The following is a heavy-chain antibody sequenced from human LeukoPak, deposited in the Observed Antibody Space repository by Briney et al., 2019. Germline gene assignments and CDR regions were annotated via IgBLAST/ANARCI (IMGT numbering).Heavy chain of an antibody. D-gene: IGHD3-10*01. Sequence: PGGSLRLSCTASGFTFSSYALHWVRQAPGKGLEWVALISYEGSSKYYPDSVSGRFTISRDNSKNTLYLQMNSLKLDNTAVYYCARVDYLYGSGVHDDYGMDVWGQGTTVTVSS. V-gene: IGHV3-30*04. CDR1: GFTFSSYA. CDR2: ISYEGSSK. CDR3: ARVDYLYGSGVHDDYGMDV. J-gene: IGHJ6*02.